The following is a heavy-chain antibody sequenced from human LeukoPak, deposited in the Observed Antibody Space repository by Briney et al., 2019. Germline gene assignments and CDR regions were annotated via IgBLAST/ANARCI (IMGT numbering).Heavy chain of an antibody. CDR3: AKALSYGSGPYYFDY. J-gene: IGHJ4*02. V-gene: IGHV3-23*01. CDR2: ISGSGGST. Sequence: GGSLRLSCAASGFTFSSYAMSWVSQAPGKGLEWVSAISGSGGSTYYADSVKGRFTISRDNSKNTLYLQMNSLRAEDTAVYYCAKALSYGSGPYYFDYWGQGTLVTVSS. CDR1: GFTFSSYA. D-gene: IGHD3-10*01.